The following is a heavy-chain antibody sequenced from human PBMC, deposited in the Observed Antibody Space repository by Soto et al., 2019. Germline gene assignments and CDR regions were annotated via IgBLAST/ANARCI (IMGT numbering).Heavy chain of an antibody. D-gene: IGHD3-10*01. V-gene: IGHV3-73*01. J-gene: IGHJ4*02. Sequence: VLLVESGGGLVQPGGSLKLSCAASGFVFKDSSIHWVRQASGKGLEWVGRIRDRAYSYATAYAASAKGRFTISRDDSSNTAYLQMNSLKTEDTAIYYCTRLISAAQDYWGQGTLVTVSS. CDR3: TRLISAAQDY. CDR1: GFVFKDSS. CDR2: IRDRAYSYAT.